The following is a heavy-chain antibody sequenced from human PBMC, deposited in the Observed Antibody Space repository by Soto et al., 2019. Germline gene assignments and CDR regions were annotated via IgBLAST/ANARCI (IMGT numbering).Heavy chain of an antibody. Sequence: KSSETLSLTCAVSGGSISSGGYSWSWIRQPPGKGLEWIGYIYHSGSTYYNPSLKSRVTISVDRSKNQFSLKLSSVTAADTAVYYCARGNGYYDSSGYTYYFDYWGQGTLVTVSS. CDR2: IYHSGST. CDR3: ARGNGYYDSSGYTYYFDY. V-gene: IGHV4-30-2*01. D-gene: IGHD3-22*01. J-gene: IGHJ4*02. CDR1: GGSISSGGYS.